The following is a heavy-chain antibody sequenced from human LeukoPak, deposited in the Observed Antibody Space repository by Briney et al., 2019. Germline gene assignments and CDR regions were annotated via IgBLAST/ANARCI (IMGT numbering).Heavy chain of an antibody. CDR1: GFTFSSYS. J-gene: IGHJ4*02. Sequence: PGGSLRLSCAASGFTFSSYSMNWVRQAPGKGLEWVSSISSSSSYIYYADSVKGRFTISRDNAKNSLYLQMNSLRAEDTAVYYCARGLGSSGYYSANRGQATLVTVSS. CDR2: ISSSSSYI. V-gene: IGHV3-21*01. D-gene: IGHD3-22*01. CDR3: ARGLGSSGYYSAN.